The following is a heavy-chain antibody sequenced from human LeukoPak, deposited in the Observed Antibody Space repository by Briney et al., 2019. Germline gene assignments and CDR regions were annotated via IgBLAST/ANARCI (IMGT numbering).Heavy chain of an antibody. CDR2: ISSSSSYI. J-gene: IGHJ4*02. CDR1: GFTFSSYS. D-gene: IGHD6-19*01. V-gene: IGHV3-21*01. CDR3: ARDHGSGWNEIAKIDY. Sequence: GGSLRLSCVASGFTFSSYSMNWVRQAPGKGLEWVSSISSSSSYIHYADSVKGRFTISRDNAKNSLYLQMNSLRAEDTAVYYCARDHGSGWNEIAKIDYWGQGTLVTVSS.